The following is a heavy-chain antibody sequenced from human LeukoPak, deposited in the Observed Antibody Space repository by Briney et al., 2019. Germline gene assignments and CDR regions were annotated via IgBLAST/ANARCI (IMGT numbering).Heavy chain of an antibody. CDR1: TYSFSRFS. Sequence: GGSLRLSCESSTYSFSRFSMNGVRQAPGKGLEWLAYISSSSGTIWYADTVQGRFNISRDNAKKTLHLQMDSVRAEDTAVYYCATVATTGRLGYFIYMDFWGEGTTVTVSS. CDR2: ISSSSGTI. CDR3: ATVATTGRLGYFIYMDF. D-gene: IGHD3-9*01. J-gene: IGHJ6*03. V-gene: IGHV3-48*04.